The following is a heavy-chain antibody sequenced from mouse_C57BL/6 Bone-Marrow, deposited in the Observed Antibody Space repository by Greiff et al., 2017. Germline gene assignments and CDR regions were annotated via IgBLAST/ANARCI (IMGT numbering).Heavy chain of an antibody. CDR2: IHPNSGST. J-gene: IGHJ2*01. D-gene: IGHD1-1*01. CDR3: ARIPTVYYFDY. Sequence: VQLQQPGAELVKPGASVKLSCKASGYTFTSYWMHWVKQRPGQGLEWIGMIHPNSGSTNYNEKSKSKATLTVDKSSSTAYMQLSSLTSEDSAVYYCARIPTVYYFDYWGQGTTLTVSS. CDR1: GYTFTSYW. V-gene: IGHV1-64*01.